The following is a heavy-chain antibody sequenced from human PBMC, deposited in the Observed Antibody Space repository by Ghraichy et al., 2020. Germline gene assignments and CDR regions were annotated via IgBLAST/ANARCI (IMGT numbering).Heavy chain of an antibody. CDR1: GGSISSYY. J-gene: IGHJ6*02. CDR3: ARDSPLRRYYYGSGSYYTTYYYYGMDV. V-gene: IGHV4-59*01. Sequence: SETLSLTCTVSGGSISSYYWSWIRQPPGKGLEWIGYIYYSGSTNYNPSLKSRVTISVDTSKNQFSLKLSSVTAADTSVYYCARDSPLRRYYYGSGSYYTTYYYYGMDVWGQGTTVTVSS. CDR2: IYYSGST. D-gene: IGHD3-10*01.